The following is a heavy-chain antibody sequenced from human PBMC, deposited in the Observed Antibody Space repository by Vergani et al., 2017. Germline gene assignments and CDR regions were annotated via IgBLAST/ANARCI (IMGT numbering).Heavy chain of an antibody. V-gene: IGHV4-61*02. J-gene: IGHJ4*02. CDR2: IYTSGST. Sequence: QVQLQESGPGLVKPSQTLSLTCTVSGGSIRSGSYYWSWIRQPAGKGLEWIGRIYTSGSTNYSPSLMSRVPISVDTSKKQFSLKLSSVTAADTAVYYCARDRANFIDYWGQGTLVTVSS. CDR1: GGSIRSGSYY. D-gene: IGHD2/OR15-2a*01. CDR3: ARDRANFIDY.